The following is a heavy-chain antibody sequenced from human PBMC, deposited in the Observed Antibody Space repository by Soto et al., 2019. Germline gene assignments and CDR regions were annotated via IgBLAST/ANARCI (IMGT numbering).Heavy chain of an antibody. CDR3: ASIDDSSGYATDAFDI. Sequence: SVKVSCKASGGTFSSYAISWVRQAPGQGLEWMGGIIPIFGTANYAQKFQGRVTITADESTSTAYMELSSLRSEDTAVYYCASIDDSSGYATDAFDIWGQGTMVTVSS. CDR1: GGTFSSYA. J-gene: IGHJ3*02. CDR2: IIPIFGTA. D-gene: IGHD3-22*01. V-gene: IGHV1-69*13.